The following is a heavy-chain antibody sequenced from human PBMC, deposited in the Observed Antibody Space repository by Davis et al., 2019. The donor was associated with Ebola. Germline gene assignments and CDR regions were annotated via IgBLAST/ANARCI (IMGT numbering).Heavy chain of an antibody. CDR2: ISAYNGNT. V-gene: IGHV1-18*04. J-gene: IGHJ4*02. Sequence: ASVKVSCKASGYTFTSYGISWVRQAPGQGLEWMGWISAYNGNTNYAQKLQGRVTMTTDTSTSTAYMELRSLRSDDTAVYYCARDDTGIIMVRGLITYLDNFDFWGQGTLLTVSS. CDR1: GYTFTSYG. D-gene: IGHD3-10*01. CDR3: ARDDTGIIMVRGLITYLDNFDF.